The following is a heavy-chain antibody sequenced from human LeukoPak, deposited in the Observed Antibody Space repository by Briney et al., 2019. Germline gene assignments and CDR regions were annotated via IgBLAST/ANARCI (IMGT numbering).Heavy chain of an antibody. CDR2: IIPIFGTA. D-gene: IGHD3-22*01. Sequence: ASVKVSCKASGGTLSSYAISWVRQTPGQGLEWMGGIIPIFGTANYAQKFQGRVTITADESTSTAYMELSSLRSEDTAVYYCASIGSRRYYDSSGYPWGQGTLVTVSS. J-gene: IGHJ4*02. CDR3: ASIGSRRYYDSSGYP. V-gene: IGHV1-69*13. CDR1: GGTLSSYA.